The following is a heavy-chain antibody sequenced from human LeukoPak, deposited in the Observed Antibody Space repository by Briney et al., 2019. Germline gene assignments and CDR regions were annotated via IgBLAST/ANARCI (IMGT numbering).Heavy chain of an antibody. Sequence: GGSLRLSCAASVFTFSSYWMHWVRQAPGKGLVRVSGINSDGSSTSYADSVKGRFTISRDNAKNTLYLQMNSLRAEDTAVYYCARDIWGYCSSTSCYEGAFDIWGQGTMVTVSS. CDR1: VFTFSSYW. CDR2: INSDGSST. D-gene: IGHD2-2*01. V-gene: IGHV3-74*01. J-gene: IGHJ3*02. CDR3: ARDIWGYCSSTSCYEGAFDI.